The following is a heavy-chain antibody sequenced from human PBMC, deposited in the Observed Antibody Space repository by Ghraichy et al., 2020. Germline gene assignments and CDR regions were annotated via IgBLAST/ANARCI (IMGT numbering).Heavy chain of an antibody. D-gene: IGHD2-2*02. CDR1: GGSISSYY. CDR3: ARLYCSSTSCYTGGNAFDI. CDR2: IYYSGST. V-gene: IGHV4-59*01. Sequence: LSLTCTVSGGSISSYYWSWIRQPPGKGLEWIGYIYYSGSTNYNPSLKSRVTISVDTSKNQFSLKLSSVTAADTAVYYCARLYCSSTSCYTGGNAFDIWGQGTMVTVSS. J-gene: IGHJ3*02.